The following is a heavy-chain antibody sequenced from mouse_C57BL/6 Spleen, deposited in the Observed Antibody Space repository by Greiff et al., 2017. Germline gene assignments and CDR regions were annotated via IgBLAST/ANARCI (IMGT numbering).Heavy chain of an antibody. D-gene: IGHD2-4*01. V-gene: IGHV2-2*01. J-gene: IGHJ3*01. Sequence: QVQLQQSGPGLVQPSQSLSITCTVSGFSLTSYGVHWVRQPPGKGLEWLGVIWSGGSTDYNAAFISRLSISKDNSKSPVFFKMNSLQADDTAIYCGASNGIYYDYAWFAYWGQGTLVTVSA. CDR3: ASNGIYYDYAWFAY. CDR2: IWSGGST. CDR1: GFSLTSYG.